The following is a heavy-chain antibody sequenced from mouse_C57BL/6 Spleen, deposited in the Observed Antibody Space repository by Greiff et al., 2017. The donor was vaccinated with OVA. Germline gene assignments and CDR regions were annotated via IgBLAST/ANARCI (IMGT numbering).Heavy chain of an antibody. V-gene: IGHV1-75*01. Sequence: VQLQQSGPELVKPGASVKISCKASGYTFTDYYINWVKQRPGQGLEWIGWIFPGSGSTYYNEKFKGKATLTVDKSSSTAYMLLSSLTSEDSAFYFCASLYGSSYAMDYWGQGTSVTVSS. D-gene: IGHD1-1*01. J-gene: IGHJ4*01. CDR2: IFPGSGST. CDR3: ASLYGSSYAMDY. CDR1: GYTFTDYY.